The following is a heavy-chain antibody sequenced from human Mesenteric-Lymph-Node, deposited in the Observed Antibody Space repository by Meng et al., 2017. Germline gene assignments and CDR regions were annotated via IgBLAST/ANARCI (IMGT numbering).Heavy chain of an antibody. CDR3: LRGSGGSV. Sequence: VPLGAAGPGLGNPYEPLLRTCAFSGYSITNQNGWAWVRQPPGKGLEWIGEIPHRGSSAYNPSLKSRVSMSIDKSKNQFSLKLTSVTAADMAVYHCLRGSGGSVWGQGTLVTVSS. CDR2: IPHRGSS. D-gene: IGHD3-10*01. V-gene: IGHV4-4*02. J-gene: IGHJ1*01. CDR1: GYSITNQNG.